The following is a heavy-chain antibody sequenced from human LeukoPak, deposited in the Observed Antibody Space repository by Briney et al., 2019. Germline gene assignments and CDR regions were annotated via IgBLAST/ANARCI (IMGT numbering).Heavy chain of an antibody. V-gene: IGHV4-34*01. CDR2: INHSGST. D-gene: IGHD3-10*01. CDR1: GGSFSGYY. Sequence: SETLSLTCAVYGGSFSGYYWSWIRQPPGKGLEWIGEINHSGSTNYNPSLKSRVTISVDTSKSQFSLKLSSVTAADTAVYYCARGPPRYYYGSGSGFDYWGQGTLVTVSS. J-gene: IGHJ4*02. CDR3: ARGPPRYYYGSGSGFDY.